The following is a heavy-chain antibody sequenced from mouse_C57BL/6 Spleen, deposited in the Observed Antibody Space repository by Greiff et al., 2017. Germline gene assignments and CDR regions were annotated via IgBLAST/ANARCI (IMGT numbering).Heavy chain of an antibody. CDR2: IDPSDSYT. J-gene: IGHJ4*01. D-gene: IGHD1-1*01. V-gene: IGHV1-69*01. CDR3: ARSAITTVVGAMDD. Sequence: QVQLQQPGAELVMPGASVKLSCKASGYTFTSYWMHWVKQRPGQGLEWIGEIDPSDSYTNYNQKFKGKSTLTVDKSSSTAYMQLSSRTSEDSAVDYWARSAITTVVGAMDDWGQGTAVTVSA. CDR1: GYTFTSYW.